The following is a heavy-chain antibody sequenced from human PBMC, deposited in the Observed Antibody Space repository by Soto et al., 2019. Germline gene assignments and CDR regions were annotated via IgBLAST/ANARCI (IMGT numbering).Heavy chain of an antibody. CDR1: GFSFSNYA. Sequence: GGSLRLSCAASGFSFSNYAMNWVRQAPGKGLEWVSAISAGGSNTNYADSVKGRFTISSDNSKNTLYLQMNGLRADDTAVYYCAKEDSTSFDYWGQGTPVTVSS. J-gene: IGHJ4*02. D-gene: IGHD6-6*01. V-gene: IGHV3-23*01. CDR2: ISAGGSNT. CDR3: AKEDSTSFDY.